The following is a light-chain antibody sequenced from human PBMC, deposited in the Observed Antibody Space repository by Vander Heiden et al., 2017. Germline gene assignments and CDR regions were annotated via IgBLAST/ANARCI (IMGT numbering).Light chain of an antibody. Sequence: QSVLTQPPSVSAAPGQKVTISCSGSSSNIGKNAVSWLQQFPRTAPKLLIYDNFERPSGIPDRFSGSQSGSSATLAITGLQTGDEADYYCAAWDSSLNLVVFGGGTTLTVL. CDR3: AAWDSSLNLVV. V-gene: IGLV1-51*01. CDR2: DNF. CDR1: SSNIGKNA. J-gene: IGLJ2*01.